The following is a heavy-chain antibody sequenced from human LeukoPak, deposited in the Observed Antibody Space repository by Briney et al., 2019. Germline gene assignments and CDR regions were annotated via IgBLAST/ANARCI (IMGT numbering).Heavy chain of an antibody. J-gene: IGHJ4*02. CDR1: GGSFSDYY. CDR3: AGEGHYYDSTGYYYGGEDY. Sequence: SETLSLTCTVYGGSFSDYYWNWIRQPPGKGLEWIGKISHSGSTNYNPSLKSRVTISLDTSKNQFSLKLTSVTAADTAVYYCAGEGHYYDSTGYYYGGEDYWGQGTLVTVSS. D-gene: IGHD3-22*01. V-gene: IGHV4-34*01. CDR2: ISHSGST.